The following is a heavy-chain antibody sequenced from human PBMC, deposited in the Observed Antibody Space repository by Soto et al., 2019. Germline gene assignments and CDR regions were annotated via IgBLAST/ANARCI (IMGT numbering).Heavy chain of an antibody. CDR3: ARDLGCSGGSCYTPGAFDI. Sequence: PGGSLRLSCAASGFTFSDYYMSWIRQAPGKGLGWVSYISSSGSTIYYADSVKGRFTISRDNAKNSLYLQMNSLRAEDTAVYYCARDLGCSGGSCYTPGAFDIWGQGTMVTVSS. V-gene: IGHV3-11*01. CDR2: ISSSGSTI. D-gene: IGHD2-15*01. CDR1: GFTFSDYY. J-gene: IGHJ3*02.